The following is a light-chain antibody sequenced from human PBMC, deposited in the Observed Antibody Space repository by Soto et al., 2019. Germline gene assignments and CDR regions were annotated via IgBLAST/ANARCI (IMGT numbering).Light chain of an antibody. Sequence: QAVVTQPASVSGSPGQSITISCTGTSSDVGGYNYVSWYQQHPGKAPKLMIYDVSNRPSGVSNRFSGSNSGNTASLTISGLQAEDEADYYCSSYTSSSTWVFGGGTKLTVL. J-gene: IGLJ3*02. V-gene: IGLV2-14*01. CDR2: DVS. CDR3: SSYTSSSTWV. CDR1: SSDVGGYNY.